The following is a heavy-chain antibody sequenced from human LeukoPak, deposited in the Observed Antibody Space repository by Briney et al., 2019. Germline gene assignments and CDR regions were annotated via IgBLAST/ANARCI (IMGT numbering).Heavy chain of an antibody. D-gene: IGHD3-22*01. Sequence: PGGSLRLSCAASGFTFSSYAMHWVRQAPGKGLEYVSAISSNGGSTYYANSVKGRFTISRDNSKNTLYLQMGSLRAEDMAVYYCAKEEGYYYDSGGYYVEYFQHWGQGTLVTVSS. J-gene: IGHJ1*01. CDR1: GFTFSSYA. CDR3: AKEEGYYYDSGGYYVEYFQH. V-gene: IGHV3-64*01. CDR2: ISSNGGST.